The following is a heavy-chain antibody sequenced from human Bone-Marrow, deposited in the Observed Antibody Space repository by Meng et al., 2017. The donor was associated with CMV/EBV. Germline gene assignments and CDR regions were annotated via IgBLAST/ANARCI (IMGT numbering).Heavy chain of an antibody. CDR3: ARAKLLRYFDWLPPIRDYYYGMDV. D-gene: IGHD3-9*01. V-gene: IGHV3-30-3*01. Sequence: GESLKISCAASGFTFNSYAMHWVRQAPGKGLEWVAVISYDGSNKYYADSVKGRFTISRDNAKNSLYLQMNSLRAEDTAVYYCARAKLLRYFDWLPPIRDYYYGMDVWGQGHTVTVSS. CDR2: ISYDGSNK. J-gene: IGHJ6*02. CDR1: GFTFNSYA.